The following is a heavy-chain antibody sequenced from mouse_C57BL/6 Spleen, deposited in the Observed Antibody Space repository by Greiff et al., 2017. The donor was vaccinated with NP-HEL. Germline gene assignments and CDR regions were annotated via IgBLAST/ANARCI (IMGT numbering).Heavy chain of an antibody. V-gene: IGHV1-69*01. J-gene: IGHJ4*01. Sequence: QVQLQQPGAELVMPGASVKLSCKASGYTFTSYWMHWVKQRPGQGLEWIGEIDPSDSYTNYNQKFKGKSTLTVDKSSSTAYMQLSSLTSEDSAVYYCARPFYSSGLAMDYWGQGTSVTVSS. CDR1: GYTFTSYW. CDR2: IDPSDSYT. D-gene: IGHD3-2*02. CDR3: ARPFYSSGLAMDY.